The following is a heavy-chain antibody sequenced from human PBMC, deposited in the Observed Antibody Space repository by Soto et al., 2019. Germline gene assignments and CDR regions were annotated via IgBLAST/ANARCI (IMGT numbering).Heavy chain of an antibody. Sequence: EVQLVESGGNLVQSGGSLRLSCAASGFIVSSNYMSWVRQAPGKGLEWVSVIYSGGTTYYADSVKGRFIISRDNSNNTVYLHMNSLRAEDTAVYYCARERSGYDSDAFDIWGQGTMVTVSS. V-gene: IGHV3-66*01. CDR2: IYSGGTT. J-gene: IGHJ3*02. CDR1: GFIVSSNY. CDR3: ARERSGYDSDAFDI. D-gene: IGHD5-12*01.